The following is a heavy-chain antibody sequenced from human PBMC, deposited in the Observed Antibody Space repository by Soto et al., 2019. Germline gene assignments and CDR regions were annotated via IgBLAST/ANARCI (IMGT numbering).Heavy chain of an antibody. CDR3: AYITMVRGVITRHDY. J-gene: IGHJ4*02. Sequence: QVQLQQWDAGLLKPSETLSLTCAVYGGAFSGYYWNWIRQPPGKGLGWIGEINHSGSTNYNPSPNPRVKISVDTSMNQFSLKLSSETGADTAVYSCAYITMVRGVITRHDYWGQGTMVTVSS. CDR1: GGAFSGYY. D-gene: IGHD3-10*01. CDR2: INHSGST. V-gene: IGHV4-34*01.